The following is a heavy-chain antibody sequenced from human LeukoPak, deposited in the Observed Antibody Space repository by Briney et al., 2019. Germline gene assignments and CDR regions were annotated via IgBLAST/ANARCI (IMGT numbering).Heavy chain of an antibody. CDR1: GFTFSSYG. CDR3: AKERAGAGDFWSGFDY. CDR2: MSYDGSNK. D-gene: IGHD3-3*01. Sequence: PGGSLRLSCAASGFTFSSYGMHWVRQAPGKGLEWVSVMSYDGSNKYYADSVKGRFTISRYNSKNTLYLQMNSLRAEDTAVYYCAKERAGAGDFWSGFDYWGQGTLVTVSS. J-gene: IGHJ4*02. V-gene: IGHV3-30*18.